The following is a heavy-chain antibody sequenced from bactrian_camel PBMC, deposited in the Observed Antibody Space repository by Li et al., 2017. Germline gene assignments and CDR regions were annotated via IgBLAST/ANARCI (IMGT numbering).Heavy chain of an antibody. Sequence: EVQLVESGGGSVQPGGSLTLSCAASGDLYSSHCMAWFRQVPGKEREGVAAIYSGAGSTYYADSVKGRFTISQDTANNTVYLQMNNLEPDDTAMYYCAAGTGIRVVPPGPTCTGKTYQGQ. CDR2: IYSGAGST. J-gene: IGHJ2*01. D-gene: IGHD6*01. CDR1: GDLYSSHC. V-gene: IGHV3S31*01.